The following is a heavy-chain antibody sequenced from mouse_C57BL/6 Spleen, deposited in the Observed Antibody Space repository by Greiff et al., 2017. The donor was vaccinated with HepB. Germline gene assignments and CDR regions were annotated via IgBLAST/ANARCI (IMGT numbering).Heavy chain of an antibody. CDR1: GFSLTSYG. CDR2: IWSGGST. V-gene: IGHV2-2*01. CDR3: ARRGAYYSNYDYAMDY. Sequence: VQLQQSGPGLVQPSQSLSITCTVSGFSLTSYGVHWVRQSPGKGLDWLGVIWSGGSTDYNAAFISRLSISKDNSKSQVFFKMNSLQADDTAIYYCARRGAYYSNYDYAMDYWGQGTSVTVSS. D-gene: IGHD2-5*01. J-gene: IGHJ4*01.